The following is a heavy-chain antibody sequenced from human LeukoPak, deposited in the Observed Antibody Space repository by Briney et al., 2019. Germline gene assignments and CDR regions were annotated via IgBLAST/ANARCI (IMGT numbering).Heavy chain of an antibody. Sequence: SETLSLTCTVSGGSISSSSYYWGWIRQPPGKGLEWIGSIYYSGSTYYNPSLKSRVTISVDTSKNQFSLKPSSVTAADTAVYYCARVLTRYSSSWPSFDYWGQGTLVTVSS. J-gene: IGHJ4*02. V-gene: IGHV4-39*07. CDR2: IYYSGST. D-gene: IGHD6-13*01. CDR1: GGSISSSSYY. CDR3: ARVLTRYSSSWPSFDY.